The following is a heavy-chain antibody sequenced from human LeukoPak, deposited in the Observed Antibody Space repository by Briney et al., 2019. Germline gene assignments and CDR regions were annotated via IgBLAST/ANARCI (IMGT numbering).Heavy chain of an antibody. CDR1: GFTFSSYG. Sequence: GGSLRLSCAASGFTFSSYGMHWVRQAPGKGLEWVAVIWYDGSNKYYADSVKGRFTISRDNSTNTLYLQMNSLRAEDTAVHYCARARVNYYDSSGYYLLDYWGQGTLVTVSS. CDR2: IWYDGSNK. J-gene: IGHJ4*02. CDR3: ARARVNYYDSSGYYLLDY. V-gene: IGHV3-33*01. D-gene: IGHD3-22*01.